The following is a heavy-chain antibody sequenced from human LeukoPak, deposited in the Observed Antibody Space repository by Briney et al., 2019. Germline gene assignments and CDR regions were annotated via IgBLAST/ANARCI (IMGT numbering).Heavy chain of an antibody. J-gene: IGHJ6*03. CDR3: ARDSGDLYYYYYMDV. CDR2: INPNSGGT. D-gene: IGHD4-17*01. V-gene: IGHV1-2*02. CDR1: GGTFSSYA. Sequence: ASVKVSCKASGGTFSSYAISWVRQAPGQGLEWMGWINPNSGGTNYAQKFQGRVTMTRDTSISTAYMELSRLRSDDTAVYYCARDSGDLYYYYYMDVWGKGTTVTVSS.